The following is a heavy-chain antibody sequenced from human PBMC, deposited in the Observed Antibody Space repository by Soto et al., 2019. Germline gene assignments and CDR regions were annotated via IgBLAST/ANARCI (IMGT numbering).Heavy chain of an antibody. CDR1: GGSISSYY. CDR2: IYYSGST. CDR3: ARDAAGGWFDP. D-gene: IGHD2-15*01. J-gene: IGHJ5*02. Sequence: QVQLQESGPGLVKPSETLSLTCTVSGGSISSYYWSWIRQPPGKGLEWIGYIYYSGSTNYNPSLTSRVTRSVDTSKNQFSLRLSSVTAADTAVDYCARDAAGGWFDPWGQGTLVTVSS. V-gene: IGHV4-59*01.